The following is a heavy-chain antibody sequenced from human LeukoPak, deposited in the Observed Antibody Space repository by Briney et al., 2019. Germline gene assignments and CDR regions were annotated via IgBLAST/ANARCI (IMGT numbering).Heavy chain of an antibody. CDR3: ARSQGPFGGYYYYYGMDV. CDR2: IIPIFGTA. CDR1: GGTFSSYA. V-gene: IGHV1-69*13. J-gene: IGHJ6*02. D-gene: IGHD3-10*01. Sequence: ASVKVPCKASGGTFSSYAISWVRQAPGQGLEWMGGIIPIFGTANYAQKFQGRVTITADESTSTAYMELSSLRSEDTAVYYCARSQGPFGGYYYYYGMDVWGQGTTVTVSS.